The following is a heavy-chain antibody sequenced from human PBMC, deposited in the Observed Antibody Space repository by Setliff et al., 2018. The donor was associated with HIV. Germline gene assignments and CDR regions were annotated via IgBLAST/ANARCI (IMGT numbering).Heavy chain of an antibody. Sequence: SETLSLTCTVAGISVSSGSYFWTWIRQPAGKGLEWIGRIYTSGSTNYSPSLKSRVTMSVDTSKNQFSLKLSSVTAADTAVYYCARGDWYDFFDYWGQGTLVTVSS. CDR3: ARGDWYDFFDY. J-gene: IGHJ4*02. V-gene: IGHV4-61*02. CDR2: IYTSGST. D-gene: IGHD6-19*01. CDR1: GISVSSGSYF.